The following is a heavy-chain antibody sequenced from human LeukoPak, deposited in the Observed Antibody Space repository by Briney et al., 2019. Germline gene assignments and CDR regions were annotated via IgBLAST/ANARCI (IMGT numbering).Heavy chain of an antibody. Sequence: GGSLRLSYAASGFAFSAYWVNWVRQAPGKGLEWVANIKQDGSEKYYGDSVKGRFTISRDNAKNSLYLQMNSLRAEDTAVYYCVRDLTLYSSGWYDAFDIWGQGTMVTASS. D-gene: IGHD6-19*01. J-gene: IGHJ3*02. CDR1: GFAFSAYW. CDR2: IKQDGSEK. V-gene: IGHV3-7*01. CDR3: VRDLTLYSSGWYDAFDI.